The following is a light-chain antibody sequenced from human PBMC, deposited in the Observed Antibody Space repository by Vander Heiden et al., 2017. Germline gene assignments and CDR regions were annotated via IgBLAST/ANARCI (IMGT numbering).Light chain of an antibody. CDR2: AAS. Sequence: DIQMTQSPSSLPASVGDRVTITCRASQSISSYLDWYLQKPGKAPKLLIYAASSLQSGVPARFSGSGSGTDFTLTISSLQPEDFATYYCRQSYHTPRTFGQGTKLEIK. J-gene: IGKJ2*01. V-gene: IGKV1-39*01. CDR1: QSISSY. CDR3: RQSYHTPRT.